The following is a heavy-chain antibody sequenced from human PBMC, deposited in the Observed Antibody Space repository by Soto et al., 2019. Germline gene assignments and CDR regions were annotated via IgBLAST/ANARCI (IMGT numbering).Heavy chain of an antibody. CDR1: GGSISSSSYY. D-gene: IGHD3-3*01. J-gene: IGHJ4*02. Sequence: QLQLQESGPGLVKPSETLSLTCTVSGGSISSSSYYWGWIRQPPGKGLEWIGSIYYSGSTYYNPSCKSRVTISVDTSKNQFSLKLSSVTAADTAVYYCANQPGGDFWSGYPPLYYFDYWGQGTLVTVSS. V-gene: IGHV4-39*01. CDR2: IYYSGST. CDR3: ANQPGGDFWSGYPPLYYFDY.